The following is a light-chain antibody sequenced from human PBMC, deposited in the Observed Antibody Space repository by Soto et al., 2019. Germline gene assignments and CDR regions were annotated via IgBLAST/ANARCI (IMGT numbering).Light chain of an antibody. CDR2: EVR. CDR3: SSFTSKSTLI. CDR1: IRDVGAYNL. J-gene: IGLJ2*01. Sequence: QTASVSGSPGQSITISCAGTIRDVGAYNLVSWYQQYPGRAPQLILYEVRNRPSGISFRFSGFKSGNTASLTISGLQAEDEADYYCSSFTSKSTLIFGGGTKLTVL. V-gene: IGLV2-14*01.